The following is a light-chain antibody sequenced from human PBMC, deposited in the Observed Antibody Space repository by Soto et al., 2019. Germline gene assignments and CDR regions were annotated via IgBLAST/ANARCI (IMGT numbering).Light chain of an antibody. J-gene: IGLJ1*01. CDR1: SKDVGGYNY. CDR2: DVN. V-gene: IGLV2-14*01. Sequence: QSALTQPASVSGFPGQSIAISCTGTSKDVGGYNYVSWYQKHPGKAPKLKIYDVNKRPSGVSNRFSGSKSGNTASLTISGIQAEDEADYYCISYSNTSTLYVFVTGTKLTVL. CDR3: ISYSNTSTLYV.